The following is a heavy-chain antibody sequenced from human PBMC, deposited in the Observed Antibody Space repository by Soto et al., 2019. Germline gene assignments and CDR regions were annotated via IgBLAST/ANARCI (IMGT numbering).Heavy chain of an antibody. Sequence: GGSLRLSCAASGFTFSSYAMSWVRQAPGKGLEWVSAISGSGGSTYYADSVKGRFTISRDNSKNTLYLQMNSLRAEDTAVYYCAKDGGPLGQGLVFRLTSPSWFDPWGQGTLVTVSS. V-gene: IGHV3-23*01. CDR3: AKDGGPLGQGLVFRLTSPSWFDP. CDR2: ISGSGGST. D-gene: IGHD6-19*01. J-gene: IGHJ5*02. CDR1: GFTFSSYA.